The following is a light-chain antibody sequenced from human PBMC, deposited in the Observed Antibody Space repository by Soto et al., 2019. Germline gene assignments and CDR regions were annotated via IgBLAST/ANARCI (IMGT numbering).Light chain of an antibody. CDR1: SSDVGGYNY. CDR2: DVS. Sequence: QSALTQPASVSGSPGQSITISCTGTSSDVGGYNYVSWYQQHPGKAPKLMIYDVSNRPSGVSNRFSGSKSGNTASLTISRLQAAGEADYYCSSYTSSSPLFGGGTQLTVL. J-gene: IGLJ2*01. CDR3: SSYTSSSPL. V-gene: IGLV2-14*01.